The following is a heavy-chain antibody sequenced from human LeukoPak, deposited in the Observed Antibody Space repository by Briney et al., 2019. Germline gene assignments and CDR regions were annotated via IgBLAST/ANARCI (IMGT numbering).Heavy chain of an antibody. V-gene: IGHV1-46*01. D-gene: IGHD6-13*01. CDR3: ARDESGAAAVSFDY. CDR2: INPSGGST. CDR1: GYTFTSYY. Sequence: ASVKVSCKASGYTFTSYYIHWVRQPPGQGLEWVGIINPSGGSTSYAQKFQGRVTMTRDTSTSTVYMELSSLRSEDTAVYYCARDESGAAAVSFDYWGQGTLVTVSS. J-gene: IGHJ4*02.